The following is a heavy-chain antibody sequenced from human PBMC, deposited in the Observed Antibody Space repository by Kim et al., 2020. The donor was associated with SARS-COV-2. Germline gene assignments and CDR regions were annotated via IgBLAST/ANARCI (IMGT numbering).Heavy chain of an antibody. D-gene: IGHD6-19*01. Sequence: ASVKVSCKASGYTFTSYAMHWVRQAPGQRLEWMGWINAGNGNTKYSQKFQGRVTITRDTSASTAYMELSSLRSEDTAVYYCASGSGWGYYFDYWGQGTLVTLSS. CDR3: ASGSGWGYYFDY. J-gene: IGHJ4*02. CDR2: INAGNGNT. CDR1: GYTFTSYA. V-gene: IGHV1-3*01.